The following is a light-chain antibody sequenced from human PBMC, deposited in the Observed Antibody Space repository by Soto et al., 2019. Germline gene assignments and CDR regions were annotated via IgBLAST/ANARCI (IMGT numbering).Light chain of an antibody. CDR1: SSDIGGDKF. CDR3: SSSTSSDTLV. J-gene: IGLJ2*01. V-gene: IGLV2-14*01. Sequence: QSVLTQPASVSGSPGQSITISCTGTSSDIGGDKFVSWYQQHPGKAPKLMIYEVSHRPSGVSNRFSGSKFGNTASLTISGLQAEDEAYYYCSSSTSSDTLVFGGGTKLTVL. CDR2: EVS.